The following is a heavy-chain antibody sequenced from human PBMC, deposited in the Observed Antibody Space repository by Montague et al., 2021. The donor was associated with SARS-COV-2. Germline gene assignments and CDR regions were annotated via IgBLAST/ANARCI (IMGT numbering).Heavy chain of an antibody. CDR2: IYHSGST. CDR3: VRDDFRWDFDC. Sequence: SETLSLTCVVSGGSISSINWWSWVRQPPGKGLEWIGEIYHSGSTNYNPSLKSRLTISLDTSKNQFSLKLSSVTAADTAVYYCVRDDFRWDFDCWGQGTLVTVSS. J-gene: IGHJ4*02. V-gene: IGHV4-4*02. D-gene: IGHD2/OR15-2a*01. CDR1: GGSISSINW.